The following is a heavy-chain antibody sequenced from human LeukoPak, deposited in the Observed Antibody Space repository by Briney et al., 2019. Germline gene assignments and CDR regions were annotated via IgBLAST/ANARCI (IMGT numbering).Heavy chain of an antibody. CDR1: GFTVSSNY. Sequence: PGGSLRLSCAASGFTVSSNYMSWVRQAPGKGLEWVSVIYSGGSTYYADSVKGRFTISRHNSKNTLYLQMNSLRAGDTAVYYCARELWFGEFYSDYWGQGTLATVSS. J-gene: IGHJ4*02. D-gene: IGHD3-10*01. CDR3: ARELWFGEFYSDY. V-gene: IGHV3-53*04. CDR2: IYSGGST.